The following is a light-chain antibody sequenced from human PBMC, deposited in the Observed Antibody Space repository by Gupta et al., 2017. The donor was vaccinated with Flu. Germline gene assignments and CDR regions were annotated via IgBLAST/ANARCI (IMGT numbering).Light chain of an antibody. J-gene: IGLJ2*01. CDR3: SSYAGSNNLV. Sequence: TSSDVGGYNYVSWYQQHPGKAPKLMIYEVSKRPSGVPDRFSGSKSGNTASLTVSGPQAEDEADYYCSSYAGSNNLVFGGGTKLTVL. V-gene: IGLV2-8*01. CDR1: SSDVGGYNY. CDR2: EVS.